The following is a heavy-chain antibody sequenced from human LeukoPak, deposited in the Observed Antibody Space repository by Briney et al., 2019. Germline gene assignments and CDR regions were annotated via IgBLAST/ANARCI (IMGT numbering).Heavy chain of an antibody. CDR3: TAGDHDCVF. CDR1: GFTFSNTW. Sequence: GGSLRLSCAASGFTFSNTWMTWVRQAPGKGLEWVGRIKSKTDGGTTDYSAPGRGRFTISRDDSKNTLYLQMNTLKSEDTALYYCTAGDHDCVFWGQGTLVTVSS. J-gene: IGHJ4*02. D-gene: IGHD2-21*02. CDR2: IKSKTDGGTT. V-gene: IGHV3-15*01.